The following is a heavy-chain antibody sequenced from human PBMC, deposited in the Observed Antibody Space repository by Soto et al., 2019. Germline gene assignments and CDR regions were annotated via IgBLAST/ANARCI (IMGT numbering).Heavy chain of an antibody. Sequence: QVQLVQSGAEVEKPGASVKVSCKASGYTFTTYDFNWVRQAPGHGLEWLGWMYPDTGNTGYAQKFQGRVTMTRYSSISRAFMALSGLTAEDTAVYYCPRALGHSSTSRLGLWGQGTLVSVSS. CDR2: MYPDTGNT. V-gene: IGHV1-8*01. J-gene: IGHJ4*02. D-gene: IGHD2-2*01. CDR1: GYTFTTYD. CDR3: PRALGHSSTSRLGL.